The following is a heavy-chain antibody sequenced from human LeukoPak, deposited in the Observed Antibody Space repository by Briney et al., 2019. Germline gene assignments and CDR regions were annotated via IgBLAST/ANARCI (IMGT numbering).Heavy chain of an antibody. J-gene: IGHJ4*02. V-gene: IGHV1-46*01. CDR2: INPSGGST. CDR3: ARVFSTMISYDY. Sequence: GASVKVSCKASGYTFTGYYMHWVRQAPGQGLEWMGIINPSGGSTTYAQKFQGRVTMTRDTSTSTVYMELSSLRSEDTAVYYCARVFSTMISYDYWGQGTLVTVSS. CDR1: GYTFTGYY. D-gene: IGHD3-22*01.